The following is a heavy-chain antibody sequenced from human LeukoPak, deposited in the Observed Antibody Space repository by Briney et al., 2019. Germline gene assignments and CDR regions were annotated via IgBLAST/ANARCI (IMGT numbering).Heavy chain of an antibody. CDR1: GFTFSSYS. D-gene: IGHD3-10*01. CDR3: ARVKYGSGSYYNYRNNWFDP. CDR2: ISSSTNTI. V-gene: IGHV3-48*02. Sequence: GGSLRLSCAASGFTFSSYSMNWVRQAPGKGLEWVSYISSSTNTIYYADSVKGRFTISRDNAKNSLFLQMNSLRDEDTAVYYCARVKYGSGSYYNYRNNWFDPWGQGTLVTVSS. J-gene: IGHJ5*02.